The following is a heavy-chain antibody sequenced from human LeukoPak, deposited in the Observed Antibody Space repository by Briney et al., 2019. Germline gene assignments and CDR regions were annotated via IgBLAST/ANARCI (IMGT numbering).Heavy chain of an antibody. V-gene: IGHV1-2*02. J-gene: IGHJ4*02. CDR2: INPNSGGT. CDR3: ARDGCYYDSSGYYPLDY. CDR1: GYTFTGYY. D-gene: IGHD3-22*01. Sequence: ASVKVSCKASGYTFTGYYMHWVRQAPGQGLEWMGWINPNSGGTNYAQKFQGRVTMTRDTSISTAYMELSRLRSDDTAVYYCARDGCYYDSSGYYPLDYWGQGTLVTVSS.